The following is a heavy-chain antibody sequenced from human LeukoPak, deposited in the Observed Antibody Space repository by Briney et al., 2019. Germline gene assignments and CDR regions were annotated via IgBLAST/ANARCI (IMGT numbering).Heavy chain of an antibody. V-gene: IGHV4-34*01. Sequence: SETLSLTCAVYGGSFSGYYWSWIRQPPGKGLEWIGEINHSGSTNYNPSLKSRVTISVDTSKNQFSLKLSSVTAADTAVYYCASLTGTLTFDYWGQGTLVTVSS. CDR1: GGSFSGYY. J-gene: IGHJ4*02. D-gene: IGHD1-14*01. CDR3: ASLTGTLTFDY. CDR2: INHSGST.